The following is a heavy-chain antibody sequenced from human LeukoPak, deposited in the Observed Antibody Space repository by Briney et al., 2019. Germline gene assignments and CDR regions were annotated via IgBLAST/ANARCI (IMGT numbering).Heavy chain of an antibody. CDR2: INSDGTST. D-gene: IGHD1-26*01. CDR3: VRGAPFDY. CDR1: GFTFTSYW. V-gene: IGHV3-74*01. J-gene: IGHJ4*02. Sequence: PGGSLRLSCAASGFTFTSYWMHWVRQAPGKGLVWVSRINSDGTSTAYADSVKGRFTISRDNAKNMLYLQMNSLRADDTAVYYCVRGAPFDYWGQGTLVAVSS.